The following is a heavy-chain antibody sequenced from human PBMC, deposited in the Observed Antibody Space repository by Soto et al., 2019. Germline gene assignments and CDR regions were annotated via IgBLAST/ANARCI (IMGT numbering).Heavy chain of an antibody. Sequence: LRLSCAASGFTFSSYWMSWVRQAPGKGLEWVANIKQDGSAKYYVDSVKGRFTISRDNAKNSLYLQMNSMRAEDTAVYYCARDSYYDSVTGYYLYYYGMDVWGQGTTVTVSS. CDR3: ARDSYYDSVTGYYLYYYGMDV. V-gene: IGHV3-7*01. CDR2: IKQDGSAK. D-gene: IGHD3-9*01. CDR1: GFTFSSYW. J-gene: IGHJ6*02.